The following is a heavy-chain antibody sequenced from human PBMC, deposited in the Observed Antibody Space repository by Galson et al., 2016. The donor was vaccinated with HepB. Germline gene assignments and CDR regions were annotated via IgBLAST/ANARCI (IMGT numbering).Heavy chain of an antibody. Sequence: SETLSLTCTVSGGSFSNYYWSWIRQPPGKRLEWIGYTYYSGFTNYNPSLNSRVTMSVDTSKNQFSLRLNSVTAADTAVYYCASSPRNDYGDPWTYYFDPWGRGTSVTVS. CDR1: GGSFSNYY. V-gene: IGHV4-59*01. CDR2: TYYSGFT. D-gene: IGHD4-17*01. J-gene: IGHJ4*02. CDR3: ASSPRNDYGDPWTYYFDP.